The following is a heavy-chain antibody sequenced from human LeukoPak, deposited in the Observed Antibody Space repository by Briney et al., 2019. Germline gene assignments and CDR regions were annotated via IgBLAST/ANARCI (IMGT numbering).Heavy chain of an antibody. J-gene: IGHJ4*02. CDR3: ARGSGYVLDY. V-gene: IGHV3-48*03. CDR1: GFSFSAFE. Sequence: PGGSLRLSCAASGFSFSAFEMNWVRQAPGKGLEWISHISTGGRTIYYADSVKGRFTISRDNAKNSLYLQMNNLRGEDTGVYYCARGSGYVLDYWTQRTLVTVSS. D-gene: IGHD2-15*01. CDR2: ISTGGRTI.